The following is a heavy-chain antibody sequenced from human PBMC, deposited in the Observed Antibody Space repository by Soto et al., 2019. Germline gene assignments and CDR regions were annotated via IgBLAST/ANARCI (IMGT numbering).Heavy chain of an antibody. CDR2: LSGDGRST. J-gene: IGHJ4*02. Sequence: PGGSLRLACAASGFTFTNYAMGWVRQAPGKGLEWLSSLSGDGRSTYYADSVKGRFTISRDNSKNTLDLQINSLRAEDTALYYCAKDLIENSLLSYHFDYWGQGTPVTVSS. V-gene: IGHV3-23*01. D-gene: IGHD1-7*01. CDR3: AKDLIENSLLSYHFDY. CDR1: GFTFTNYA.